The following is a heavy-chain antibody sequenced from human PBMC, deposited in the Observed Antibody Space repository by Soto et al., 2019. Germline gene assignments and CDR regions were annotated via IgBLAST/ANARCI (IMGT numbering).Heavy chain of an antibody. D-gene: IGHD2-21*01. CDR1: GGTPSNSA. V-gene: IGHV1-69*01. CDR3: AGGRIFVVGSRAYYGRDV. J-gene: IGHJ6*02. Sequence: QVHLLLQAGAEVKKPGSSVKVSCKASGGTPSNSAISWVRQAPGQGIEWMGGIIPVFGLVKYAQNYQGRVTITADGSTTTAKKNLSSLMYEDTARYYGAGGRIFVVGSRAYYGRDVCGQGTKVTVSS. CDR2: IIPVFGLV.